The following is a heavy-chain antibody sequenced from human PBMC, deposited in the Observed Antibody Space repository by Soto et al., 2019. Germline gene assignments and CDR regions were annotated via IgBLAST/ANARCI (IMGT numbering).Heavy chain of an antibody. CDR3: ARGLPEVLRFLEWYMWFDP. Sequence: QVQLQESGPGLVKPSETLSLTCTVSGGSISSYYWSWIRQPPGKGLEWIGYIYYSGSTNYNPSLKSRVTISVDTSKNQFSLKLSSVTAADTAVYYCARGLPEVLRFLEWYMWFDPWGQGTLVTVSS. D-gene: IGHD3-3*01. J-gene: IGHJ5*02. CDR1: GGSISSYY. CDR2: IYYSGST. V-gene: IGHV4-59*01.